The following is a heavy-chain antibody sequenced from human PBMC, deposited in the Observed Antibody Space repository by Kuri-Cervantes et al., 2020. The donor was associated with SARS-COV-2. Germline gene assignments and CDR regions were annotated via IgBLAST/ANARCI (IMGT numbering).Heavy chain of an antibody. D-gene: IGHD3-9*01. CDR2: IYWDDDK. J-gene: IGHJ3*02. CDR1: GSSLSTSGVG. V-gene: IGHV2-5*05. Sequence: SGPTLVTPTQTLTLTCTFSGSSLSTSGVGMGWIRQPPGKALEWLALIYWDDDKRYGPSLKSRPTITKDTSKNQVVLTMTNMDPVDTATYYCAHGYYDILTGYYTAFDIWGQGTMVTVSS. CDR3: AHGYYDILTGYYTAFDI.